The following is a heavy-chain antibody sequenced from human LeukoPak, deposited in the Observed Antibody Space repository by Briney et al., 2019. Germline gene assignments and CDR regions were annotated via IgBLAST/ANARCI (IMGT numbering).Heavy chain of an antibody. CDR2: IYPGDSDT. Sequence: GEPLKTSCKGSGYSFATYWIGWVRQTPEKGLEWMGIIYPGDSDTRYSPSFQGQVTISADKSINTAYLQWSSLKASDTAMYYCARHQIVGATRSPFDYWGQGTLVTVSS. J-gene: IGHJ4*02. V-gene: IGHV5-51*01. CDR1: GYSFATYW. D-gene: IGHD1-26*01. CDR3: ARHQIVGATRSPFDY.